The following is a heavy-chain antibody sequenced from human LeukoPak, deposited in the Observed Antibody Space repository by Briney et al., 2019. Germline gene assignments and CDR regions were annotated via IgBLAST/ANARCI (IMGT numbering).Heavy chain of an antibody. CDR3: ARDVRRVRGVIITPSCDY. CDR1: GYTFTSYA. J-gene: IGHJ4*02. D-gene: IGHD3-10*01. CDR2: INTNTGNP. V-gene: IGHV7-4-1*02. Sequence: ASVKVSCKASGYTFTSYAMNWVRQAPGQGLEWMGWINTNTGNPTYAQGFTGRFVFSLDTSVSTAYLQISSLKAEDTAVYYCARDVRRVRGVIITPSCDYWGQGTLVTVSS.